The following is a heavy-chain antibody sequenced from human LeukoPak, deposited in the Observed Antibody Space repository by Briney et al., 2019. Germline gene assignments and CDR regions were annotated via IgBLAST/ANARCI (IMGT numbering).Heavy chain of an antibody. CDR2: IKQDGSEK. Sequence: GGSLRLSCAASGFTFSDFWMNWARQAPGKGLEWVASIKQDGSEKYYVDSVKGRFSISRDNAKNSLHLQMNSLRAEDTAVYYCARDHTVDGLVFDYWGQGILVTVSS. D-gene: IGHD6-19*01. V-gene: IGHV3-7*01. J-gene: IGHJ4*02. CDR1: GFTFSDFW. CDR3: ARDHTVDGLVFDY.